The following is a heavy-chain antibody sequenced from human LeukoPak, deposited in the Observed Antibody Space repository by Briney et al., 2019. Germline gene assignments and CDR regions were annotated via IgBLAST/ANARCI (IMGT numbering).Heavy chain of an antibody. Sequence: GGSLRLSCAATGFTVSSHYMSWFRQAPGMGLEWVSAIYTDGSTYYTDSVKGRFTISRDNFKNTLFLQMNTLRAEDTAVYYCARESGYAVGDYWGQGTLVTVSS. J-gene: IGHJ4*02. CDR1: GFTVSSHY. V-gene: IGHV3-53*01. CDR3: ARESGYAVGDY. CDR2: IYTDGST. D-gene: IGHD5-12*01.